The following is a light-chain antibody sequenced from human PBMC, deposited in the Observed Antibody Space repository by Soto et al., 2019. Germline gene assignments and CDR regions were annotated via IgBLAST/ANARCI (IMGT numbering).Light chain of an antibody. CDR2: EVS. J-gene: IGLJ1*01. Sequence: QSVLTQPASVSGSPGQSITISCTGTSSDVGGYNYVSWYQQHPGKAPKLMIYEVSNRPSGVSNRFSGSNSGNTASLTISGLQADDEADYYGSSYTSSSTLYVFGTGTKLTVL. CDR3: SSYTSSSTLYV. V-gene: IGLV2-14*01. CDR1: SSDVGGYNY.